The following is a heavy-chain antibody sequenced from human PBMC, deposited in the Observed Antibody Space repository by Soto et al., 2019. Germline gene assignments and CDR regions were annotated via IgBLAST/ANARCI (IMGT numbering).Heavy chain of an antibody. V-gene: IGHV4-39*01. CDR3: ARPGYSSGWFPGGYGMDV. CDR2: IYYSGST. D-gene: IGHD6-19*01. Sequence: KPSETLSLTCTVSGGSISSSSYYWGWIRQPPGKGLEWIGSIYYSGSTYYNPSLKSRVTISVDTSKNQFSLKLSSVTAADTAVYYCARPGYSSGWFPGGYGMDVWGQGTTVTVSS. CDR1: GGSISSSSYY. J-gene: IGHJ6*02.